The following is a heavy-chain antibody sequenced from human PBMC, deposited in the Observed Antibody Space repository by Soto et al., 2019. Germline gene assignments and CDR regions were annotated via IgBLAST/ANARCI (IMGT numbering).Heavy chain of an antibody. CDR2: ISGSSRYT. D-gene: IGHD4-17*01. J-gene: IGHJ6*02. CDR3: ARDFHPPFVGDYDPTYSYSGMDV. V-gene: IGHV3-11*06. CDR1: GFNFSDHY. Sequence: GGSLRLSCAASGFNFSDHYMNWIRQAPGKGLEWASYISGSSRYTNFADSVKGRFTISRDNSKNTLDLQMNSQRDEDTTVYYYARDFHPPFVGDYDPTYSYSGMDVWGQGTTVIVSS.